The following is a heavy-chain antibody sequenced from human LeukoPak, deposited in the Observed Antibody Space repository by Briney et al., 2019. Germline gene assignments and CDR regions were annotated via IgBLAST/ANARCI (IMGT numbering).Heavy chain of an antibody. J-gene: IGHJ4*02. CDR3: AREGNDYGDYPKDY. D-gene: IGHD4-17*01. CDR1: GFTFSRYW. V-gene: IGHV3-7*01. Sequence: RPGGSLRLSCAASGFTFSRYWMSWVRQAPGKGLEWVANIKQDGSEKYYGDSVKGRFTISRDNAKNSLYLQMNSLRAEDTAVYYCAREGNDYGDYPKDYWGQGTLVTVSS. CDR2: IKQDGSEK.